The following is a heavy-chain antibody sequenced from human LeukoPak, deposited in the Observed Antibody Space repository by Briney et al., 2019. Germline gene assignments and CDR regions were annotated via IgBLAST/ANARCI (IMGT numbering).Heavy chain of an antibody. CDR3: ASPRSGYRYTFDY. Sequence: SETLSLTCAVSAASISNYYWSWIRRAPGKGLEWIGYISTSGSTNYNPSLKSRVSISLDTSKNRFSLNLNFVTAADTAVYYCASPRSGYRYTFDYWGQGALVTVSS. CDR1: AASISNYY. CDR2: ISTSGST. D-gene: IGHD3-22*01. V-gene: IGHV4-4*09. J-gene: IGHJ4*02.